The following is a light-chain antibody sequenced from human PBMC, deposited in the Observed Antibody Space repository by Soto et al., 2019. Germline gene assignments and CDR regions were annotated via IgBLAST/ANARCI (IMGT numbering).Light chain of an antibody. J-gene: IGLJ3*02. CDR2: EVT. CDR3: SSYSGSNALV. CDR1: SSDVGNYNS. V-gene: IGLV2-8*01. Sequence: QSALTQPPSASGSPGQSVTISCTGTSSDVGNYNSVSWYQQHPGKAPKLMIFEVTERPSGVPHRFSGSKSGNTASLTVSGLQPEDEADYYRSSYSGSNALVFGGGTKVTVL.